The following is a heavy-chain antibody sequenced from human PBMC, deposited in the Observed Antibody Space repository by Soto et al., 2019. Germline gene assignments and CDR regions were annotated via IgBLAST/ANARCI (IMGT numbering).Heavy chain of an antibody. CDR2: IYYSGST. CDR1: GGSISSGDYY. Sequence: TLSLTCTVSGGSISSGDYYWSWIRQPPGKGLEWIGYIYYSGSTYYNPSLKSRVTISVDTSKNQFSLKLSSVTAADTAVYYCARWGTTGTLREESYYYGMDVWGQGTTFTVSS. V-gene: IGHV4-30-4*01. D-gene: IGHD1-1*01. J-gene: IGHJ6*02. CDR3: ARWGTTGTLREESYYYGMDV.